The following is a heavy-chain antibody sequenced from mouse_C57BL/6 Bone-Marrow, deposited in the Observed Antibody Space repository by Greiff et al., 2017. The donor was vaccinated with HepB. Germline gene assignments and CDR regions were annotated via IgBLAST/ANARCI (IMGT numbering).Heavy chain of an antibody. J-gene: IGHJ4*01. CDR2: IYPGDGDT. Sequence: LVESGPELVKPGASVKISCKASGYAFSSSWMNWVKQRPGKGLEWIGRIYPGDGDTNYNGKFKGKATLTADKSSSTAYMQLSSLTSEDSAVYFCARGLRRGYAMDYWGQGTSVTVAS. CDR1: GYAFSSSW. D-gene: IGHD2-12*01. CDR3: ARGLRRGYAMDY. V-gene: IGHV1-82*01.